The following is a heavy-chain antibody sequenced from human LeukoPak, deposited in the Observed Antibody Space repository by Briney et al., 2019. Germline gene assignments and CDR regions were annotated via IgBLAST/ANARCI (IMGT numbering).Heavy chain of an antibody. CDR3: ARESRWYYYDSSGYYSARGSHYFDY. J-gene: IGHJ4*02. V-gene: IGHV4-34*01. Sequence: KSSETLSLTCAVYGGSFSGYYWSWIRQPPGKGLEWIGEINHSGSTNYNPSLKSRVTISVDTSKNQFSLKLSSVTAADTAVYYCARESRWYYYDSSGYYSARGSHYFDYWGQGTLVTVSS. D-gene: IGHD3-22*01. CDR1: GGSFSGYY. CDR2: INHSGST.